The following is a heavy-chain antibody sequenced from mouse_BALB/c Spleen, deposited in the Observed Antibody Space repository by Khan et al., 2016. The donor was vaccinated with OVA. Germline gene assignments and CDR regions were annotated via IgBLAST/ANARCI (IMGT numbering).Heavy chain of an antibody. CDR3: ARGGAAYHRNDRGAMEY. V-gene: IGHV9-4*02. CDR1: GYTFTTAG. CDR2: INTHSGVP. D-gene: IGHD2-14*01. Sequence: QIQLVQSGPELKKPGETVRISCKASGYTFTTAGIQWVQKMPGKGLKWIGWINTHSGVPKYAEDFKGRFAFSLEISVNTAYLQITNLKNEDTATYFWARGGAAYHRNDRGAMEYWGQGTSVTGSS. J-gene: IGHJ4*01.